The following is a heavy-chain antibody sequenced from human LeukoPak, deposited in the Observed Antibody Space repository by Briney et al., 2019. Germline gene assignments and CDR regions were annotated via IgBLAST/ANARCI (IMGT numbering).Heavy chain of an antibody. D-gene: IGHD3-10*01. Sequence: NPSETLSLTCAVYGGSFSGYYWSWIRQPPGKGLEWIGEINHSGSTNYNPSLKSRVTISVDTSKNQFSPKLSSVTAADTAVYYCARGLTAYYYGSGSYYWFDPWGQGTLVTVSS. CDR2: INHSGST. J-gene: IGHJ5*02. CDR3: ARGLTAYYYGSGSYYWFDP. CDR1: GGSFSGYY. V-gene: IGHV4-34*01.